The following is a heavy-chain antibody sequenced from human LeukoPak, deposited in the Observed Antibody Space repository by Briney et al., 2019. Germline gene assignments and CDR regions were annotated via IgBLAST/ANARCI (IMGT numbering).Heavy chain of an antibody. V-gene: IGHV4-34*01. J-gene: IGHJ4*02. Sequence: SETLSLTCTVSGGSISSYYWSWIRQPPGKGLEWIGEINHSGSTNYNPSLKSRVTISVDTSKNQFSLKLSSVTAADTAVYYCATKYSYGFNFDYWGQGTLVTVSS. CDR1: GGSISSYY. CDR3: ATKYSYGFNFDY. D-gene: IGHD5-18*01. CDR2: INHSGST.